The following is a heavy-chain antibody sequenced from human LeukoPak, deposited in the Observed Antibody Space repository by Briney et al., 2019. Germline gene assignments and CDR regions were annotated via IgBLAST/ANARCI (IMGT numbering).Heavy chain of an antibody. CDR2: IYSGGSI. V-gene: IGHV3-66*01. CDR3: ARRAGGLARNNWFDP. J-gene: IGHJ5*02. D-gene: IGHD3-16*01. Sequence: GGSLRLSCAASGFIFSGYAMSWVRQAPGKGLEWVSVIYSGGSIYYADSVKGRFTISRDNSKNTLFLQMNSLRVEDTAVYYCARRAGGLARNNWFDPWGQGTLVTVSS. CDR1: GFIFSGYA.